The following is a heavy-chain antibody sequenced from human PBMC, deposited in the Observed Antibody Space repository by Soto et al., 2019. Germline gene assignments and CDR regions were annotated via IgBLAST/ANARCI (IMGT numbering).Heavy chain of an antibody. CDR2: ISAYNDNT. CDR1: GYTFTSYG. J-gene: IGHJ6*02. D-gene: IGHD3-22*01. Sequence: ASVKVSCKASGYTFTSYGISWVRQAPGQGLEWMGWISAYNDNTNYAQKLQGRVTMTTDTSTSTAYMELRSLRSDDTAVYYCARVGRYYDSSGPPHVWGQGTTVTVSS. V-gene: IGHV1-18*01. CDR3: ARVGRYYDSSGPPHV.